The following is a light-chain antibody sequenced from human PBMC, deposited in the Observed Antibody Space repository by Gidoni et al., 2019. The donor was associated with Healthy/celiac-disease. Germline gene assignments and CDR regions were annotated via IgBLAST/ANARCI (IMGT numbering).Light chain of an antibody. CDR2: KAS. V-gene: IGKV1-5*03. CDR3: QQYNSFLYT. J-gene: IGKJ2*01. Sequence: EIKMTQSPSTLSASVGDRVTITCRASQSIRSWLAWYQQKPVKAPKLLIYKASSLESGVPSRFSGSGSGTEFTLTISSLQPDYFATYYCQQYNSFLYTFGQGTKLEIK. CDR1: QSIRSW.